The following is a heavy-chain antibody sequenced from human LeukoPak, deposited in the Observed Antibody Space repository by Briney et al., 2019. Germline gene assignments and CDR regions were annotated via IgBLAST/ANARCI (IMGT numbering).Heavy chain of an antibody. Sequence: SVKVSCKASGGTFSSYAISWVRQAPGQGLEWMGGIIPIFGTANYAQRFQGRVTITADESTSTAYMELSSLRSEDTAVYYCASSIRFLEWLPTYFDYWGQGTLVTVSS. J-gene: IGHJ4*02. D-gene: IGHD3-3*01. CDR3: ASSIRFLEWLPTYFDY. CDR2: IIPIFGTA. CDR1: GGTFSSYA. V-gene: IGHV1-69*13.